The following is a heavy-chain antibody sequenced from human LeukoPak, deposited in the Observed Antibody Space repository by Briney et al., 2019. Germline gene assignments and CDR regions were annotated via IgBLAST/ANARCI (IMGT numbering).Heavy chain of an antibody. CDR3: ARVAYDFWSGYFDYYYYYMDV. D-gene: IGHD3-3*01. CDR1: GGSIGSYY. J-gene: IGHJ6*03. V-gene: IGHV4-4*07. Sequence: SETLSLTCTVSGGSIGSYYWSWIRQPAGKGLEWIGRIYTSGSTNYNPSLKSRVTMSVDTSKNQFSLKLSSVTAADTAVYYCARVAYDFWSGYFDYYYYYMDVWGKGTTVTVSS. CDR2: IYTSGST.